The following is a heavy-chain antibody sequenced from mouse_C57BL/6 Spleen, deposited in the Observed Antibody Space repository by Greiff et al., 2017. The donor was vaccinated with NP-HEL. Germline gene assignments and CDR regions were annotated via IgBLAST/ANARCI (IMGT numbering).Heavy chain of an antibody. J-gene: IGHJ1*03. D-gene: IGHD1-1*01. CDR2: INPSNGGT. Sequence: QVQLKQSGTELVKPGASVKLSCKASGYTFTSYWMHWVKQRPGQGLEWIGNINPSNGGTNYNEKFKSKATLTVDKSSSTAYMQLSSLTSEDSAVYYCARSVVAGDWYFDVWGTGTTVTVSS. CDR3: ARSVVAGDWYFDV. CDR1: GYTFTSYW. V-gene: IGHV1-53*01.